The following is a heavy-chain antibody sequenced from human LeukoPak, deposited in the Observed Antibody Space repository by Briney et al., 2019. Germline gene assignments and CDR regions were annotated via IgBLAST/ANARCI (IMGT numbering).Heavy chain of an antibody. CDR1: GYSFTSYW. Sequence: GESLKISCKGSGYSFTSYWIGWVRQMPGKGLEWMGIIYPGDSDTRCSPSFQGQVTISADKSISTAYLQWSSLEASDTAMYYCARLLGRGHYDSRGIDYWGQGTLVTVSS. CDR2: IYPGDSDT. D-gene: IGHD3-22*01. J-gene: IGHJ4*02. CDR3: ARLLGRGHYDSRGIDY. V-gene: IGHV5-51*01.